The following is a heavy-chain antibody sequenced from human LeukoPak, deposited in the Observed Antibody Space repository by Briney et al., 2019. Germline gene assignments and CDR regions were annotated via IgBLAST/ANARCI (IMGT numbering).Heavy chain of an antibody. Sequence: GGSLRLSCAASGFALTSYSMNWVRQAPGKGLEWISYLSAAGRTIYYADSVQGRFSISRDTAKNTVSLQMGSLRADDPAVYYCARGGYTYGLDSWGQGVLVVVSS. D-gene: IGHD5-18*01. J-gene: IGHJ4*02. V-gene: IGHV3-48*01. CDR1: GFALTSYS. CDR3: ARGGYTYGLDS. CDR2: LSAAGRTI.